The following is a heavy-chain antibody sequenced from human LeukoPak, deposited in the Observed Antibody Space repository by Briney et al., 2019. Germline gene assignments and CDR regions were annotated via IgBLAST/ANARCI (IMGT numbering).Heavy chain of an antibody. J-gene: IGHJ6*03. CDR2: ISSSSSYI. V-gene: IGHV3-21*01. CDR3: ARAMRTYYYYYMDV. Sequence: PGGSLRLSCAASGFTFSRHSINWVRQAPGKGLEWVSSISSSSSYIYYADSVKGRFTISRDNSKNTLYLQMNSLRAEDTAVYYCARAMRTYYYYYMDVWGKGTTVTISS. CDR1: GFTFSRHS.